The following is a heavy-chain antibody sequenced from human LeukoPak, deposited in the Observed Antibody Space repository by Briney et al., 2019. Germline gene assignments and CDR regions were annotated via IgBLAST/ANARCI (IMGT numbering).Heavy chain of an antibody. V-gene: IGHV3-48*01. CDR3: ARGRPAHYFDS. D-gene: IGHD6-6*01. CDR2: ISDRSTTI. J-gene: IGHJ4*02. Sequence: GESLRLSCAASGFTFSVYSIIWVRQAPGKGLEWVSFISDISDRSTTIYYADSVKGRFFISRDISENMVYLQMNSLSVEDTAVYFCARGRPAHYFDSWGPGTLVTVS. CDR1: GFTFSVYS.